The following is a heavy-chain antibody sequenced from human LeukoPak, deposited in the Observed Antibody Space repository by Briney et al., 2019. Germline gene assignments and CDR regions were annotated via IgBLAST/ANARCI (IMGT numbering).Heavy chain of an antibody. CDR2: IKQDGSEK. Sequence: GGSLRLSCAASGFTFSSFWMSWVRQAPGKGLEWVANIKQDGSEKYYVASVKGRFTISRDNAKNSPYLQMNSLRAEDTAVYYCARGKSGWYFDYWGQGTLVTVSS. CDR3: ARGKSGWYFDY. V-gene: IGHV3-7*01. CDR1: GFTFSSFW. D-gene: IGHD6-19*01. J-gene: IGHJ4*02.